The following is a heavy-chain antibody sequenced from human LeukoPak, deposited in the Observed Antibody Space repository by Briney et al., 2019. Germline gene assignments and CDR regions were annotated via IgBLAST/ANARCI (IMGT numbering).Heavy chain of an antibody. J-gene: IGHJ5*02. CDR2: ISAYNGNT. CDR1: GYTFTSYG. CDR3: ARGDSAWSGYARSTNWFDP. V-gene: IGHV1-18*01. Sequence: ASVKVSCKASGYTFTSYGISWVRQAPGQGLEWMGWISAYNGNTNYAQKLQGRVTMTTDTSTSTAYMELRSLRSDDTAVYYCARGDSAWSGYARSTNWFDPWGQGTLVTVSS. D-gene: IGHD3-3*01.